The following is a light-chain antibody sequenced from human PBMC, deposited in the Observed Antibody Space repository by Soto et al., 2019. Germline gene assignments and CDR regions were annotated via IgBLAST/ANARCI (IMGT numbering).Light chain of an antibody. J-gene: IGKJ2*01. CDR3: QQSYRIPYT. V-gene: IGKV1-39*01. CDR2: AAS. CDR1: QSISVY. Sequence: DIQMTQSPSSLSVSIGDRITITCRSSQSISVYLNWYQKKPGTPPKLLIYAASNLQSVVPSRFIGSGSGTDFTLTIRSLQPEDFASYYCQQSYRIPYTFGQGTKLEI.